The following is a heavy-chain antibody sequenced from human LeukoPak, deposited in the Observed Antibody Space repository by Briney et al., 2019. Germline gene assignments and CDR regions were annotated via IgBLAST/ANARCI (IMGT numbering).Heavy chain of an antibody. J-gene: IGHJ6*02. Sequence: ASVKVSCKASGGTFSSYAISWVRQAPGQGLEWMGRIIPILGIANYAQKFQGRVTITADKSTSTAYMELSSLRSEDTAVYYCAREQEQQLGTPGMDVWGQGTTVTVSS. CDR3: AREQEQQLGTPGMDV. CDR1: GGTFSSYA. D-gene: IGHD6-13*01. CDR2: IIPILGIA. V-gene: IGHV1-69*04.